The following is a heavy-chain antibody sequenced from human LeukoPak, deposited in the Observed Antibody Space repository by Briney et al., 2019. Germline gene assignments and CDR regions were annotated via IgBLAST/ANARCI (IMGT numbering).Heavy chain of an antibody. CDR2: IYYSGST. CDR3: ARGAAAGSYWYFDL. Sequence: PSETLSLTCAVSGGSISSYYWSWLRQPPGKGLEWIGYIYYSGSTNYNPSLKSRITISVDTSKNQFSLKLSSVTAADTAVYYCARGAAAGSYWYFDLWGRGTLVTVSS. D-gene: IGHD6-13*01. CDR1: GGSISSYY. V-gene: IGHV4-59*01. J-gene: IGHJ2*01.